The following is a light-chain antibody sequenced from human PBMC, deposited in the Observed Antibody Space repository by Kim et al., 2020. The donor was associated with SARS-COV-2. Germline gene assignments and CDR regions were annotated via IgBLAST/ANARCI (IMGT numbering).Light chain of an antibody. CDR1: KLGDKY. Sequence: SGSPGQTASITCAGDKLGDKYACWYQQKPGQSPVLVIYQDSKRPSGIPERFSGSNSGNTATLTISGTQAMDEADYYCQAWDSSTVVFGGGTKSPS. J-gene: IGLJ2*01. V-gene: IGLV3-1*01. CDR2: QDS. CDR3: QAWDSSTVV.